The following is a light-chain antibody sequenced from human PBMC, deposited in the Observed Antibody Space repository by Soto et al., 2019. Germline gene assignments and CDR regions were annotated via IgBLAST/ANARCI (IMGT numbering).Light chain of an antibody. Sequence: DIQMTQSPYSLSASVGDRVTITCQASHDISNYLNWYQQKPGKAPKLLIYDASTLETGVPSRFSGSGSGTDFTFTISNLQPEDIATYYCQQYDNLPPYTFGQGTKLEIK. CDR3: QQYDNLPPYT. CDR2: DAS. J-gene: IGKJ2*01. CDR1: HDISNY. V-gene: IGKV1-33*01.